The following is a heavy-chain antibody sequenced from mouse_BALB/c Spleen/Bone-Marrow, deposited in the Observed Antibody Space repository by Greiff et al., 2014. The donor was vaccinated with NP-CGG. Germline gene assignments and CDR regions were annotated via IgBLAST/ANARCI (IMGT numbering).Heavy chain of an antibody. CDR1: GYTFTSYW. CDR2: IDPSDSYI. J-gene: IGHJ4*01. D-gene: IGHD2-1*01. Sequence: QVQLQQSGAELVKPGASVKLSCKASGYTFTSYWMHWVKQRPGQGLEWIGEIDPSDSYINYNQKFKGKATLTVDKSSSTAYVQLSSLTSEDSAVYYCALIYYGNYDYAMDYWGQGTSVTVSS. CDR3: ALIYYGNYDYAMDY. V-gene: IGHV1-69*02.